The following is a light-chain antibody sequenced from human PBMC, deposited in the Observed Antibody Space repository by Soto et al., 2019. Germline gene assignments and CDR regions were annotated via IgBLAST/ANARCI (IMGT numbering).Light chain of an antibody. J-gene: IGKJ4*01. Sequence: DIVMTQSPDSLAVSLGERATINCKSSQSVLYSSNNKNYLAWYQQKPGQPPKLLIYWASTRESGVPDRFSGSGSGTDFTLTISSLQAEDVAVYYCQQTRSFPLTFGGGTKVEI. CDR2: WAS. V-gene: IGKV4-1*01. CDR1: QSVLYSSNNKNY. CDR3: QQTRSFPLT.